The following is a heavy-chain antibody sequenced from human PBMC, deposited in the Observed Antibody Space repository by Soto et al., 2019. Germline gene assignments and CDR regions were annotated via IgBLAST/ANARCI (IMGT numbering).Heavy chain of an antibody. CDR1: GGSISSYY. D-gene: IGHD1-7*01. CDR3: AREGLTGTIGLYYYYGMDV. Sequence: QVQLQESGPGLVKPSETLSLTCTVSGGSISSYYWSWMRQPPGKGLEWIGYIYYSGSTNYNPSLKSRVTISVDTSKNQFSLKLSSVTAADTAVYYCAREGLTGTIGLYYYYGMDVWGQGTTVTVSS. V-gene: IGHV4-59*01. CDR2: IYYSGST. J-gene: IGHJ6*02.